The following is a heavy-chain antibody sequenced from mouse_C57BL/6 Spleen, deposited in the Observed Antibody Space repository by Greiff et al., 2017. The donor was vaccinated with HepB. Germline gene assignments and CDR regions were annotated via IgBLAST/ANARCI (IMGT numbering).Heavy chain of an antibody. CDR3: VYSSGYPFDY. CDR1: GYTFTDYN. Sequence: VQLQQSGPELVKPGASVKMSCKASGYTFTDYNMHWVKQSHGKSLEWIGYINPNNGGTSYNQKFKGKATLTVNKSSSTAYMELRSLTSEDSAVYYCVYSSGYPFDYWGQGTTLTVFS. J-gene: IGHJ2*01. V-gene: IGHV1-22*01. D-gene: IGHD3-2*02. CDR2: INPNNGGT.